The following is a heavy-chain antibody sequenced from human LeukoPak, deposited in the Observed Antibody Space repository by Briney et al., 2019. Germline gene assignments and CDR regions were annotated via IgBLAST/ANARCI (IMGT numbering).Heavy chain of an antibody. J-gene: IGHJ4*02. Sequence: GGSLRLSCAASGFTFSSYSMNWVRQAPGKGLEWVSSISSSSSYIYYADSMKGRFTISRDNAKNSLYLQMNSLRAADTAVYYCARDPGEGRVLAANYWGQGTLVTVSS. D-gene: IGHD2-2*01. CDR3: ARDPGEGRVLAANY. CDR1: GFTFSSYS. CDR2: ISSSSSYI. V-gene: IGHV3-21*01.